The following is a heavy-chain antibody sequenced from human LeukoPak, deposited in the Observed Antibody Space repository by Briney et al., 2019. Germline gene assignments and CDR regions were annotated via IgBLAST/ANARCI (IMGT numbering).Heavy chain of an antibody. D-gene: IGHD3-22*01. CDR2: IYYSGST. CDR1: GGSISSSSYY. Sequence: PSETLSLTCTVSGGSISSSSYYWGWIRQPPGKGLEWIGSIYYSGSTYYNPSLKSRVTISVDTSKNQFSLKLSSVTAADTAVYYCARSRSGYHKWGQGTLVTVSS. CDR3: ARSRSGYHK. J-gene: IGHJ4*02. V-gene: IGHV4-39*07.